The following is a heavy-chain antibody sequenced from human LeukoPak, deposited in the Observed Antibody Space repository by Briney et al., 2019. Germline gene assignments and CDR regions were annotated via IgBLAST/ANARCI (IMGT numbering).Heavy chain of an antibody. D-gene: IGHD3-3*01. CDR1: GFSFSSYN. J-gene: IGHJ6*03. Sequence: PGGSLRLSCAASGFSFSSYNLNWVRQAPGKGLEWVSSLSTSSSYIYYADPLKGRFTISRDNAKNSLYLQMHSLRAEDTAVYYCARTGDYDFWSDSHFYYYYYMDVWGKGTTVTVSS. CDR3: ARTGDYDFWSDSHFYYYYYMDV. CDR2: LSTSSSYI. V-gene: IGHV3-21*01.